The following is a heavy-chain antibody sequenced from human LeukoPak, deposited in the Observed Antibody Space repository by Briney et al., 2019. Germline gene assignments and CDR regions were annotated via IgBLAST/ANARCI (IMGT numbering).Heavy chain of an antibody. CDR2: TYYMSKRYN. J-gene: IGHJ6*02. Sequence: SQTLSLTCAISGDSVSSNSAAWNWIRQSPPRGLEWLGRTYYMSKRYNDDGVSVKSRININPDTSKNKLSLQLNSVAPEDTAVYYCARARHGSGMDVWGQGTTVTVSS. CDR1: GDSVSSNSAA. D-gene: IGHD3-3*01. V-gene: IGHV6-1*01. CDR3: ARARHGSGMDV.